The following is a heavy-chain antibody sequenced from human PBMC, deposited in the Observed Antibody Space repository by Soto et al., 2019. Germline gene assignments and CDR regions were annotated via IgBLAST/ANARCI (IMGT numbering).Heavy chain of an antibody. CDR3: ARGMSPARIAVTRRWFDP. D-gene: IGHD6-19*01. CDR2: INHSGST. V-gene: IGHV4-34*01. CDR1: GGSFSGYY. Sequence: QVQLQQWGAGLLKPSETLSLTCAVYGGSFSGYYWSWIRQPPGKGLEWIGEINHSGSTNYNPSLKSRVTISVDTSKNQFSLKLSSVTAADTAAYYCARGMSPARIAVTRRWFDPWGQGTLVTVSS. J-gene: IGHJ5*02.